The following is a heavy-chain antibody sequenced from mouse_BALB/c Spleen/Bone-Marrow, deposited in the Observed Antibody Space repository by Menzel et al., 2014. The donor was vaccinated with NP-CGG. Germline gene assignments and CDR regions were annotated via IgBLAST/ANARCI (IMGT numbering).Heavy chain of an antibody. CDR2: ISYSGTT. J-gene: IGHJ4*01. Sequence: EVKLVESGPSVVKPSQTLSLTCSVTGDSITSGFWNWIRKFPGNELEYMGYISYSGTTYYNPSLKSRISFTRDTSKNQYYLQLISVTTEDTATYFCARWDFGNHYAMDYWGQGTSVTVSS. V-gene: IGHV3-8*02. CDR1: GDSITSGF. CDR3: ARWDFGNHYAMDY. D-gene: IGHD2-1*01.